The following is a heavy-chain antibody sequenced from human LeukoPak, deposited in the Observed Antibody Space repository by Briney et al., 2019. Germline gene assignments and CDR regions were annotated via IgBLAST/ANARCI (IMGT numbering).Heavy chain of an antibody. V-gene: IGHV3-48*01. Sequence: GGSLRLSCAASGFTFRNSWMTWVRQPPGKGLEWISYISTGGDTIYYADSVKGRFTISSDNAKKSLYLQMNSLRAEDTAVYYCARESLIPSFDYWGQGTLVTVSS. CDR2: ISTGGDTI. CDR3: ARESLIPSFDY. J-gene: IGHJ4*02. CDR1: GFTFRNSW. D-gene: IGHD2-21*01.